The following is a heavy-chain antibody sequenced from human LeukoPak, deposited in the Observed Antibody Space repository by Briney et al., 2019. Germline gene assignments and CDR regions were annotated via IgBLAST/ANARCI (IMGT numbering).Heavy chain of an antibody. V-gene: IGHV3-48*03. Sequence: GGSLRLSCAASGFTFSSYEMNWVRQAPGKGLEWVSYISSSGSTIYYADSVKGRSTISRDNAKNSLYLQMNSLRAEDTAVYYCARELYGDYDAFDIWGQGTMVTVSS. J-gene: IGHJ3*02. CDR3: ARELYGDYDAFDI. D-gene: IGHD4-17*01. CDR1: GFTFSSYE. CDR2: ISSSGSTI.